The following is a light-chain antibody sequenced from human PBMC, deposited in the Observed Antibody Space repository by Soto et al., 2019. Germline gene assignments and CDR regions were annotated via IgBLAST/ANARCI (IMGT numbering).Light chain of an antibody. V-gene: IGKV1D-12*01. J-gene: IGKJ4*01. Sequence: DIQVTQSPSSVSASVGDRVTITCRASQDINNWLAWYQQKPGKAPKLLIYTTSNLQSGVQSRFSGSGSGTDFTLTISSLQPEDFATSYCQQANSFPLTFGGGTKVEIK. CDR3: QQANSFPLT. CDR2: TTS. CDR1: QDINNW.